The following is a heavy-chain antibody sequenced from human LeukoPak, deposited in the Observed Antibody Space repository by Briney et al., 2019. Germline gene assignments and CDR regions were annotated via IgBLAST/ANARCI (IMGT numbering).Heavy chain of an antibody. CDR1: GFTFSSYA. CDR2: ISGSGGTT. CDR3: AKDRTAQNFDWYPYYFDS. D-gene: IGHD3-9*01. J-gene: IGHJ4*02. V-gene: IGHV3-23*01. Sequence: GGSLRLSCAASGFTFSSYAMTWVRQAPGKGLEWVSGISGSGGTTYYADSVRGRFTISRDNSKNTLDLQMNSLRVEDTAIYYCAKDRTAQNFDWYPYYFDSWGPGTLVTVSS.